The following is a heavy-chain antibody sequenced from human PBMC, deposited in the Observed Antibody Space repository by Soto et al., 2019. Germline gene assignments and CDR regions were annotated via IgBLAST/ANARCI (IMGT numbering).Heavy chain of an antibody. CDR2: IFYSGST. CDR3: ASTEDFFDY. CDR1: GVSFTSGTCY. Sequence: SETLSLTCSVSGVSFTSGTCYWSWIRQHPGEGLEWIGYIFYSGSTDYNPSLKSRVNISVDTSKNQFSLKLSSVTAADTAVYYCASTEDFFDYWGQGTLVTVSS. V-gene: IGHV4-31*03. J-gene: IGHJ4*02.